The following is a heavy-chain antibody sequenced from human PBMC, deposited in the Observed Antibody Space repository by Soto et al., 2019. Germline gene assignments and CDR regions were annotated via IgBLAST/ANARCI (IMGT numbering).Heavy chain of an antibody. D-gene: IGHD3-22*01. CDR3: ARIPYYCDTVRTDYV. CDR1: GHPFLDFY. Sequence: QVQLVQSGAEVRKPGASVRVSCSPSGHPFLDFYVHWVRQAPGKGLEWLGWIHPNTGPTNYAQKLEGRVTVTRDMSINTAYMELTTRTADDTAGYYCARIPYYCDTVRTDYVWGPGTLVTVSS. J-gene: IGHJ4*02. V-gene: IGHV1-2*02. CDR2: IHPNTGPT.